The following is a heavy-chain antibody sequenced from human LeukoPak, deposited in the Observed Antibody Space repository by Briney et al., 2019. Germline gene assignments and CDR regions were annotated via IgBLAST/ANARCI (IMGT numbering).Heavy chain of an antibody. CDR3: VTVFDL. Sequence: PGGPLRLSCAASGFTVTSNWIHWVRQAPGKGLVWVSRTDDAGSGTSYADSVKGRFTISRDTAKNTVYLQMNSLRVDDTAVYYCVTVFDLWGQGTLVTVSS. J-gene: IGHJ4*02. CDR1: GFTVTSNW. CDR2: TDDAGSGT. V-gene: IGHV3-74*01.